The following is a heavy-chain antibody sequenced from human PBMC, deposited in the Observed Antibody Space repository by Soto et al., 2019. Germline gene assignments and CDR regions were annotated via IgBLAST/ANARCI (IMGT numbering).Heavy chain of an antibody. J-gene: IGHJ1*01. V-gene: IGHV2-5*02. Sequence: SGPTLVNPTQTLTLTCTFSGFSLGEGVGWIRQPPGKALEWLALIYWDDEKRYSPSLRSRPTITKDTSKNQVVLTLTNMDPVDTGTYYCAQTQTAVSGTRYSQHWGQGTLVTV. CDR3: AQTQTAVSGTRYSQH. D-gene: IGHD1-1*01. CDR2: IYWDDEK. CDR1: GFSLGEG.